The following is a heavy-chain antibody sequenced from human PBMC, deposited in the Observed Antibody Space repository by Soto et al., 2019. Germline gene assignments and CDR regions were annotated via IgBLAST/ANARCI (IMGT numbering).Heavy chain of an antibody. V-gene: IGHV4-34*01. Sequence: SETLSLTCAVYGGSFSGYYWSWIRQPPGKGLEWIGEINHSGSTNYNPSLKSRVTISVDTSKNQFSLKLSSVTAADTAVYYCARGVNSGYVGHYGMDVWGQGTTVTVSS. CDR2: INHSGST. CDR1: GGSFSGYY. D-gene: IGHD5-12*01. CDR3: ARGVNSGYVGHYGMDV. J-gene: IGHJ6*02.